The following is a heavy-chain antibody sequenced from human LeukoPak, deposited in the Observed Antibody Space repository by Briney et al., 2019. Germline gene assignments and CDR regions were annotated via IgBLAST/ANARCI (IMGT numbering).Heavy chain of an antibody. CDR1: GLTFSSYG. J-gene: IGHJ6*02. D-gene: IGHD4-11*01. CDR3: VKGDVTTSGYYYGMDV. Sequence: GGSLRLSCAASGLTFSSYGMHWVRQAPGKGLEWVAVIWYDGSNKYYADSVKGRFTISRDNSKNTLYLQMSSLRAEDTAVYYCVKGDVTTSGYYYGMDVWGQGTTVTVSS. CDR2: IWYDGSNK. V-gene: IGHV3-30*02.